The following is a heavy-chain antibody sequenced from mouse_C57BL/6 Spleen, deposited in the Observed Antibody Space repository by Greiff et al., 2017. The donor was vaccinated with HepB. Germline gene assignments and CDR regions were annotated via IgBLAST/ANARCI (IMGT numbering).Heavy chain of an antibody. CDR3: ARGLYDYYAMDY. CDR1: GYTFTSYG. J-gene: IGHJ4*01. V-gene: IGHV1-81*01. Sequence: LQESGAELARPGASVKLSCKASGYTFTSYGISWVKQRTGQGLEWIGEIYPRSGNTYYNEKFKGRATLTADKSSSTAYMELRSLTSEDSAVYFCARGLYDYYAMDYWGQGTSVTVSS. CDR2: IYPRSGNT. D-gene: IGHD2-3*01.